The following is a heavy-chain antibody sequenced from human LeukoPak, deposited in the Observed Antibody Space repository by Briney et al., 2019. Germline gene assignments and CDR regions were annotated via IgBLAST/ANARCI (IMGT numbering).Heavy chain of an antibody. CDR1: GGSISSYY. Sequence: PSETLSLTCTVSGGSISSYYWSWIRQPPGKGLEWIGYIYYSGSTNYNPSLKSRVTISVDTSKNQFSLKLSSVTAADTAVYYCARRTGSGYFDRWGQGTLVTVSS. D-gene: IGHD3-22*01. V-gene: IGHV4-59*01. J-gene: IGHJ4*02. CDR3: ARRTGSGYFDR. CDR2: IYYSGST.